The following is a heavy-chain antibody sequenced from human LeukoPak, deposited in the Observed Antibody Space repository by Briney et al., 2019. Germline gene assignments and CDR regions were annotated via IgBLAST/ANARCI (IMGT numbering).Heavy chain of an antibody. CDR2: IYYSGST. CDR3: ARLGGYSYGRTFDY. Sequence: SETLSLTCAVSGGSISSGGYSWSWIRQPPGKGLEWIGSIYYSGSTYYNPSLKSRVTISVDTSKNQFSLKLSSVTAADTAVYYCARLGGYSYGRTFDYWGQGTLVTVSS. V-gene: IGHV4-30-2*03. CDR1: GGSISSGGYS. J-gene: IGHJ4*02. D-gene: IGHD5-18*01.